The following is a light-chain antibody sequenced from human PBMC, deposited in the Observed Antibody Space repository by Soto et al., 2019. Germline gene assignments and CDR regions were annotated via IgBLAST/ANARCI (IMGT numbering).Light chain of an antibody. J-gene: IGLJ2*01. CDR3: SSYTSSSTVV. CDR1: SSDVGGYNY. CDR2: DVS. V-gene: IGLV2-14*01. Sequence: QSVLTQPASVFGSPGQSITISCTGTSSDVGGYNYVSWYKQHPGKAPKLMIYDVSNRPSGVSNRFSGSKSGNTASLTISGLQAEDEADYYCSSYTSSSTVVFGGGTKVTVL.